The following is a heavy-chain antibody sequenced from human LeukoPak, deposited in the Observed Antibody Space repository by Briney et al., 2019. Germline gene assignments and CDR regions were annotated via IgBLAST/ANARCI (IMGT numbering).Heavy chain of an antibody. CDR2: ISNSGSYT. CDR3: ARVPYSTGAFDY. D-gene: IGHD6-19*01. V-gene: IGHV3-11*06. CDR1: GFSFSDNY. Sequence: PGGSLRLSCAASGFSFSDNYMSWIRQAPGKGLEWVSYISNSGSYTNYPDSVKGRFTISRDNAKNSLYLQMNSLRDEDTALYYCARVPYSTGAFDYWGQGTLVTVSS. J-gene: IGHJ4*02.